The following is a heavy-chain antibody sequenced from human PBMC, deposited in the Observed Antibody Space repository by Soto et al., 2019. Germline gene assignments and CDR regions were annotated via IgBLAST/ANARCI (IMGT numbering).Heavy chain of an antibody. J-gene: IGHJ5*02. D-gene: IGHD1-26*01. CDR3: ARVVGAIGDWFDP. CDR2: ISAYNYNT. CDR1: GYTFTSYG. Sequence: QVQLVQSGAEVKKPGASVKVSCKASGYTFTSYGLSWVRQAPGQGLEWMGRISAYNYNTNYAQKLQGRVTMTTDTSTRTAYMELRSLRSAATAVYYFARVVGAIGDWFDPWGQGTLVTVSS. V-gene: IGHV1-18*01.